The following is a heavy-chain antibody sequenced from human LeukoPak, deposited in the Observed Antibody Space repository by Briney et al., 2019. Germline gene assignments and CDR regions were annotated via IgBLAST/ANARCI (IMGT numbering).Heavy chain of an antibody. Sequence: PGGSLRLSCAASGFTVSSNYMSWVRQAPGKGLEWVSVIYSGGSTYYADSVKGRFTISRDNSKNTLYLQMNSLRAEDTAVYYCARTNDYGDYYGMDVWGQGTTVTVSS. CDR2: IYSGGST. CDR3: ARTNDYGDYYGMDV. D-gene: IGHD4-17*01. V-gene: IGHV3-53*01. CDR1: GFTVSSNY. J-gene: IGHJ6*02.